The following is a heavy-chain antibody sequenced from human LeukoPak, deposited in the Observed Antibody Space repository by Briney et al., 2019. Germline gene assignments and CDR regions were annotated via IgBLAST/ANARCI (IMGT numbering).Heavy chain of an antibody. V-gene: IGHV1-2*06. CDR1: GYTLTGYY. CDR3: ARGVGATDY. CDR2: INPNSGGT. J-gene: IGHJ4*02. Sequence: ASVKVSCKASGYTLTGYYMHWVRQAPGQGLEWMGRINPNSGGTNYAQKFQGRVTMTRDTSISSAYMELSSLRSEDTAVYYCARGVGATDYWGQGTLVTVSS. D-gene: IGHD1-26*01.